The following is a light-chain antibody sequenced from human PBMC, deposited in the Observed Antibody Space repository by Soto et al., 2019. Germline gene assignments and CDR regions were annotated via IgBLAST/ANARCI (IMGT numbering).Light chain of an antibody. V-gene: IGKV3-20*01. CDR1: HIVSSNY. CDR2: GAS. CDR3: QQYGSPPWT. Sequence: EIVLTQSPGTLSLSPGERATLSCRASHIVSSNYLAWYQQKPGQTPRLLIYGASSRATGIPARFSGSGSGTDFTLTISRLEPEDFAVYYCQQYGSPPWTFGQGTKLEIK. J-gene: IGKJ1*01.